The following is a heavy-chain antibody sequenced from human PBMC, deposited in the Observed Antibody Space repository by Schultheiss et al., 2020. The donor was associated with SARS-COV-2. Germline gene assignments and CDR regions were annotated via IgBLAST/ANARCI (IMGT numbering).Heavy chain of an antibody. J-gene: IGHJ4*02. CDR1: GGSISSYY. Sequence: SETLSLTCTVSGGSISSYYWSWIQQPPGKGLEWIGYIYYSGSTNYNPSLKSRVTISVDTSKNQFSLKLSSVTAADTAVYYCARAEDGYNSLDYWGQGTLVTVSS. D-gene: IGHD5-24*01. CDR2: IYYSGST. V-gene: IGHV4-59*01. CDR3: ARAEDGYNSLDY.